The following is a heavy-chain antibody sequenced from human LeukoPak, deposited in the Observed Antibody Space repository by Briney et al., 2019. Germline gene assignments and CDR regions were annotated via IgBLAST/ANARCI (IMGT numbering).Heavy chain of an antibody. D-gene: IGHD3-22*01. J-gene: IGHJ4*02. CDR1: GFTFSSYS. CDR3: ARQFSPFYYYYDSSGYLSDY. V-gene: IGHV3-48*04. CDR2: ISSSSSTI. Sequence: GGSLRLSCAASGFTFSSYSMNWVRQAPGKGLEWVSYISSSSSTIYYADSVKGRFTISRDNAKNSLYLQMNSLRAEDTAAYYCARQFSPFYYYYDSSGYLSDYWGQGTLVTVSS.